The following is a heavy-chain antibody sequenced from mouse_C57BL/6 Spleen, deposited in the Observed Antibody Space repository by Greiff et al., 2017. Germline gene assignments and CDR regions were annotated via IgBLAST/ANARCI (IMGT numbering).Heavy chain of an antibody. Sequence: EVQLQQSGAELVRPGASVKLSCTASGFNIKDYYMHWVKQRPEQGLEWIGRIDPEDGDTEYAPKFQGKATMTADTSSNSAYLQLSSLTSEDTAVYYCTNQYYGSYDAMDYWGQGASVTVSS. CDR2: IDPEDGDT. CDR3: TNQYYGSYDAMDY. J-gene: IGHJ4*01. CDR1: GFNIKDYY. V-gene: IGHV14-1*01. D-gene: IGHD2-1*01.